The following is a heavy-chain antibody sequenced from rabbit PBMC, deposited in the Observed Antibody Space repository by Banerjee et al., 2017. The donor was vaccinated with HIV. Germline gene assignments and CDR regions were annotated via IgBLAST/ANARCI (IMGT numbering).Heavy chain of an antibody. CDR3: ARAGSGYRQFDL. CDR1: GFSFSSSYY. Sequence: QSLEESGGDLVKPGASLTPTCTASGFSFSSSYYMCWVRQAPGKGLEWIGCIYAGNNGSPYYASWAKGRFTISKTSSTTVTLQMTSLTAADTATYFCARAGSGYRQFDLWGPGTLVTVS. J-gene: IGHJ4*01. CDR2: IYAGNNGSP. D-gene: IGHD8-1*01. V-gene: IGHV1S40*01.